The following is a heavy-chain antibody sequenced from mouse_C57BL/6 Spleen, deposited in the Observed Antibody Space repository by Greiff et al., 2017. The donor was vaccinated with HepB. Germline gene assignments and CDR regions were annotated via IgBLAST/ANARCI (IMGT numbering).Heavy chain of an antibody. J-gene: IGHJ4*01. CDR2: IDPSDSET. CDR3: AREGYYSNFYAMDY. D-gene: IGHD2-5*01. Sequence: VQLQQPGAELVRPGSSVKLSCKASGYTFTSYWMHWVKQRPIQGLEWIGNIDPSDSETHYNQKFKDKATLTVDKSSSTAYMQLSSLTSEDSAVYYCAREGYYSNFYAMDYWGQGTSVTVSS. V-gene: IGHV1-52*01. CDR1: GYTFTSYW.